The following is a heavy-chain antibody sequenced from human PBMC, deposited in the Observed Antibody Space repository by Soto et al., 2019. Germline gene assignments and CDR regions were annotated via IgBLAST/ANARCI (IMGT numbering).Heavy chain of an antibody. CDR1: GGSISSGGYY. CDR2: IYYSGST. D-gene: IGHD3-10*01. J-gene: IGHJ5*02. CDR3: ARDSGVDPWFDP. V-gene: IGHV4-31*03. Sequence: SETLSLTYTVSGGSISSGGYYWSWIRQHPGKGLEWIGYIYYSGSTYYNPSLKSRVTISVDTSKNQFSLKLSSVTAADTAVYYCARDSGVDPWFDPWGQGTLVTVSS.